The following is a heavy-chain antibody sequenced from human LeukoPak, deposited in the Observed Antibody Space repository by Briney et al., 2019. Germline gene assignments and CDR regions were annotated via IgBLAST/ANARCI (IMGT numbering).Heavy chain of an antibody. CDR3: AKDRSGYDFWSGYSNWFDP. CDR2: ISGSGGST. D-gene: IGHD3-3*01. J-gene: IGHJ5*02. Sequence: GGSLRLSCAASGFTFSSYAMSWVRQAPGKGLEWVSAISGSGGSTYYADSVKGRFTISRDNSKNTLYLQMNSLRAEDTAVYYCAKDRSGYDFWSGYSNWFDPWGRGTLVTVSS. V-gene: IGHV3-23*01. CDR1: GFTFSSYA.